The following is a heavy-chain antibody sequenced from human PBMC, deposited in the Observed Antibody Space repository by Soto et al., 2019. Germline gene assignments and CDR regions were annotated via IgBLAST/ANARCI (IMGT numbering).Heavy chain of an antibody. Sequence: GASVKVSCKASGYIFTRYYINWVRQAPGQGLEWMGWISAYNGNTHYEEKLQGRVTLTTDTSTSTAYMELRSLRSDDTAVYFCARGGQWDFLSDYWGQGTLVTVSS. D-gene: IGHD1-26*01. V-gene: IGHV1-18*01. J-gene: IGHJ4*02. CDR1: GYIFTRYY. CDR3: ARGGQWDFLSDY. CDR2: ISAYNGNT.